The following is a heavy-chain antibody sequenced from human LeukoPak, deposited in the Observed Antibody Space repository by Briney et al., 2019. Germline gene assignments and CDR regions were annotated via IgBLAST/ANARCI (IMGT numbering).Heavy chain of an antibody. CDR1: GFTFSNNA. CDR2: ISGGGGET. CDR3: AKIPQREWELPRNYYYYTDV. J-gene: IGHJ6*03. Sequence: GGSLRLSCAASGFTFSNNAMHWVRQAPGKGLEWVSSISGGGGETYYVDSVKGRFIISRDNSKNTLYLQMNSLRAEDTAVYYCAKIPQREWELPRNYYYYTDVWGKGTTVTVSS. D-gene: IGHD1-26*01. V-gene: IGHV3-23*01.